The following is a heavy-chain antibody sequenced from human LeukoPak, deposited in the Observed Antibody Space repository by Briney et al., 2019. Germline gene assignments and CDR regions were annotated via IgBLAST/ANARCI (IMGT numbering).Heavy chain of an antibody. D-gene: IGHD3-9*01. Sequence: SETLSHTCTVSGGSISSDYWSWIRQPPGKGLEWIGYIYYSGSTNYNPSLKSRVTISVDTSKNQFSLKLSFVTAADTAVYYCARTSPYYDILTGYPSARFDPWGQGTLVTVSS. CDR2: IYYSGST. V-gene: IGHV4-59*08. J-gene: IGHJ5*02. CDR1: GGSISSDY. CDR3: ARTSPYYDILTGYPSARFDP.